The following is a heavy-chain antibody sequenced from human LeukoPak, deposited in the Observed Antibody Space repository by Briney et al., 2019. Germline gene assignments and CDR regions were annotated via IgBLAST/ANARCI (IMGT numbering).Heavy chain of an antibody. J-gene: IGHJ4*02. V-gene: IGHV1-69*13. D-gene: IGHD3-22*01. CDR3: ARVDYYDSSFDY. CDR2: IIPIIGTA. Sequence: EASVKVSCKASGGTFSSYAISWVRQAPGQGLEWMGGIIPIIGTANYAQKFQGRVTITADESTSTAYMELSSLRSEDTAVYYCARVDYYDSSFDYWGQGTLVTVSS. CDR1: GGTFSSYA.